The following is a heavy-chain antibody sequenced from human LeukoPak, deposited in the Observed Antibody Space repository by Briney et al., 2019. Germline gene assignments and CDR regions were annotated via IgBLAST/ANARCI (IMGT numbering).Heavy chain of an antibody. D-gene: IGHD5-18*01. Sequence: PGGSLRLSCAASGFTFSDYYMSWIRQAPGKGLEWVSYITTSGSTIYYADSVKGRFTISRDNAKNSLYLQMNSLRAEDTAVYYCARDRYSYGYSAFGYWGQGTLVTVPS. CDR1: GFTFSDYY. CDR3: ARDRYSYGYSAFGY. J-gene: IGHJ4*02. V-gene: IGHV3-11*04. CDR2: ITTSGSTI.